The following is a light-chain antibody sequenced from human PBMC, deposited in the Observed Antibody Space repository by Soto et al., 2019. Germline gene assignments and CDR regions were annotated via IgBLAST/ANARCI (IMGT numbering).Light chain of an antibody. CDR3: QQYGSSPMYT. CDR2: GAS. V-gene: IGKV3-20*01. CDR1: QSVSSSY. J-gene: IGKJ2*01. Sequence: EIVLTQSPGTLSLSPGERATLSCRASQSVSSSYLAWYQQKPGQAPRLLIYGASSRATGIPDRFSGSGSGTDFTLNISRLEPEDFAVYYCQQYGSSPMYTFVQGTKLEIK.